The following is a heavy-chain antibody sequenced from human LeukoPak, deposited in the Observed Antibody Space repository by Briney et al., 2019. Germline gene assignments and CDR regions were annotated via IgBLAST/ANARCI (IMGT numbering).Heavy chain of an antibody. Sequence: GASVKVSCKASGYTFTGYYMHWVRQAPGQGLEWMGWINPNSGGTNYAQKFQGRVTMTRDTSISTAYMELSRLRSDDTAVYYCARGIKGGYSYGFHAFDIWGQGTMVTVSS. CDR2: INPNSGGT. CDR3: ARGIKGGYSYGFHAFDI. J-gene: IGHJ3*02. CDR1: GYTFTGYY. D-gene: IGHD5-18*01. V-gene: IGHV1-2*02.